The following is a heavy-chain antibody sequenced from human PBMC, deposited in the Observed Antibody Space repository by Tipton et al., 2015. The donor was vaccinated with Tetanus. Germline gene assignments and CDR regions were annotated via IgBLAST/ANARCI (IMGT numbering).Heavy chain of an antibody. D-gene: IGHD3-22*01. CDR3: ARDDYYDGRGLYYYGLDV. J-gene: IGHJ6*02. Sequence: LRLSCTVSGDSISSSSYYWGWIRQPPGKGLEWIGEINHSGSTNYNPSLKSRVTISVDTSKNQFSLKVSSVTAADTAVYYCARDDYYDGRGLYYYGLDVWGQGTTVTVSS. CDR2: INHSGST. V-gene: IGHV4-39*07. CDR1: GDSISSSSYY.